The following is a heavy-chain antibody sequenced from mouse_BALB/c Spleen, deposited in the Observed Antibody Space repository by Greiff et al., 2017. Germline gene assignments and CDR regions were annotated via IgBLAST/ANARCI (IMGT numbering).Heavy chain of an antibody. D-gene: IGHD2-2*01. V-gene: IGHV5-6-5*01. Sequence: EVKLMESGGGLVKPGGSLKLSCAASGFTFSSYAMSWVRQTPEKRLEWVASISSGGSTYYPDSVKGRFTISRDNARNILYLQMSSLRSEDTAMYYCARGGVWLRREDYFDYWGQGTTLTVSS. CDR2: ISSGGST. CDR1: GFTFSSYA. CDR3: ARGGVWLRREDYFDY. J-gene: IGHJ2*01.